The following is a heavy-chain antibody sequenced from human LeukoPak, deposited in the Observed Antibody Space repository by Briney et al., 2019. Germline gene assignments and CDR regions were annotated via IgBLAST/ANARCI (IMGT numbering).Heavy chain of an antibody. D-gene: IGHD3-22*01. CDR1: GGSISSGGYY. Sequence: SETLSLTCTVSGGSISSGGYYWSWIRQHPGKGLEWIGYIYYSGSTYYNPSPKSRVTISVDTSKNQFSLKLSSVTAADTAVYYCARVYDSSGYQPSYFDYWGQGTLVTVSS. CDR2: IYYSGST. CDR3: ARVYDSSGYQPSYFDY. J-gene: IGHJ4*02. V-gene: IGHV4-31*03.